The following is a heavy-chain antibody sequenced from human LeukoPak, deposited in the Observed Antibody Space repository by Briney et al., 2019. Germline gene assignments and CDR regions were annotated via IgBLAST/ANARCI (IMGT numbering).Heavy chain of an antibody. CDR3: ATGTKQWLVQYYFDY. CDR2: KSYDGSNK. Sequence: GGSLRLSCAASGFTFTSYAMHWVRQAPGKGLEWVAVKSYDGSNKYYADSVKGRFTISRDNSKNTLYLQMNSLRAEDTAVYYCATGTKQWLVQYYFDYWGQGTLVTVSS. CDR1: GFTFTSYA. D-gene: IGHD6-19*01. V-gene: IGHV3-30-3*01. J-gene: IGHJ4*02.